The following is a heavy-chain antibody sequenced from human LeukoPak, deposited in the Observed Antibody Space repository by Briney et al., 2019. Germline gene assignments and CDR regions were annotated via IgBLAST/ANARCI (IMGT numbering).Heavy chain of an antibody. V-gene: IGHV3-15*01. D-gene: IGHD2-15*01. CDR3: TTEDIVVVVAASFDY. J-gene: IGHJ4*02. CDR1: GFTFSNAW. Sequence: GGSLRLSCAASGFTFSNAWMSWVRQAPGKGLEWVGRIKSKTDGGTTDYAAPVKGRFTISRDDSKNTLYLQMNSLKTGDTAVYYCTTEDIVVVVAASFDYWGQGTLVTVSS. CDR2: IKSKTDGGTT.